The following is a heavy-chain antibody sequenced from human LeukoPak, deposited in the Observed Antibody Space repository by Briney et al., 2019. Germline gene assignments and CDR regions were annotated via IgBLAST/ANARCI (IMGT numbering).Heavy chain of an antibody. Sequence: GGSLRLSCAASGFAFSSYSMNWVRLAPGKGLEWVSFIDTSASYIYYGDSVKGRFTISRDNAMNSLFLQMNGLRAEDTAVYYCARGRSITLLRGVAMSDGFDIWGQGAMATVSS. CDR3: ARGRSITLLRGVAMSDGFDI. CDR2: IDTSASYI. D-gene: IGHD3-10*01. V-gene: IGHV3-21*01. J-gene: IGHJ3*02. CDR1: GFAFSSYS.